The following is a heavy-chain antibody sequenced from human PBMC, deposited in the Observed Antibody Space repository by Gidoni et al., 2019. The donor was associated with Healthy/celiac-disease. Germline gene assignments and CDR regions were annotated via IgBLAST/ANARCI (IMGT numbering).Heavy chain of an antibody. CDR2: KSNEGRNK. V-gene: IGHV3-30*04. CDR3: ASRYSSSWYQRYYYYYGMDV. CDR1: GFLFCSYA. Sequence: QVPPVESGGGAVPPVRSLRLSSAPSGFLFCSYAMHWVRQAPGKGLVWVAGKSNEGRNKNYADSVKGRFTITRDNSMNTLYLQMNSLRAEDTAVYYCASRYSSSWYQRYYYYYGMDVWGQGTTVTVSS. D-gene: IGHD6-13*01. J-gene: IGHJ6*02.